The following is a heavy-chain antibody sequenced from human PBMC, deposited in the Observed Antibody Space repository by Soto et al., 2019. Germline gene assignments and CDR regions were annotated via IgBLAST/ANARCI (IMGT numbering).Heavy chain of an antibody. CDR2: INHSGST. V-gene: IGHV4-34*01. J-gene: IGHJ4*02. CDR3: ARFIAAAGTFLDY. Sequence: SETLSLTCAVYGGSFSGYYWSWIRQPPGKGLEWIGEINHSGSTNYNPSLKSRVTISVDTSKNQFSLKLSSVTAADTAVYYCARFIAAAGTFLDYWGQGTLVTVSS. D-gene: IGHD6-13*01. CDR1: GGSFSGYY.